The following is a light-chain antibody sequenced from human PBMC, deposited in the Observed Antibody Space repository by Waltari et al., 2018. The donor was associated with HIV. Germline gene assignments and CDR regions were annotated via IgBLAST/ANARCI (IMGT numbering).Light chain of an antibody. CDR3: QQRTNWPPWS. CDR2: DAS. V-gene: IGKV3-11*01. Sequence: EIVLTQSPATLSLSPGERATLSCRASESISRYLAWYQQKPGQAPRLLMSDASNRATGIPARFSGSGSGTDFTLTISYLEPEDFAVYYCQQRTNWPPWSFGQGTKVEIK. CDR1: ESISRY. J-gene: IGKJ1*01.